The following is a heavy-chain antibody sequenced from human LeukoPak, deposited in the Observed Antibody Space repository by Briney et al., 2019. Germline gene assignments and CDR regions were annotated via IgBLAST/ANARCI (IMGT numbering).Heavy chain of an antibody. CDR3: ATSQLWFPNDY. CDR1: GFTFSSYA. CDR2: ISGSGGST. Sequence: GGSLRLSCAASGFTFSSYAMSWVRQAPGKGLEWVSAISGSGGSTCYADSVKGRFTISRDNSKNTLYLQMNSLRAEDTAVYYCATSQLWFPNDYWGQGTLVTVSS. D-gene: IGHD5-18*01. J-gene: IGHJ4*02. V-gene: IGHV3-23*01.